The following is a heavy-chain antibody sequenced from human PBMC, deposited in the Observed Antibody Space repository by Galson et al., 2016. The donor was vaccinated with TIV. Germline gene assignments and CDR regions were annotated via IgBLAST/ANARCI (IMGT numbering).Heavy chain of an antibody. V-gene: IGHV3-33*01. CDR3: AREFYLNYYYGMDV. CDR2: VWYDGSNK. Sequence: SLRLSCAASGFTFSGHDMHWVRQAPGKGLEWVAVVWYDGSNKYYTDSVKGRFTISRDNSKNTLYLQMNSLRAEDTAVYFCAREFYLNYYYGMDVWGQGTTVTVSS. CDR1: GFTFSGHD. D-gene: IGHD2/OR15-2a*01. J-gene: IGHJ6*02.